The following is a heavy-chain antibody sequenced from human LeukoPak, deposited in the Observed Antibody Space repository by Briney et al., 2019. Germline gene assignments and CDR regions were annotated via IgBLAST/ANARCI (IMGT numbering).Heavy chain of an antibody. V-gene: IGHV4-4*02. Sequence: SETLSLTCAVSGGSISSSAWWCWVRQPPGKGLEWIGEIHRSGSTYYNPSLESRLTMSLDKSKNQFSLNLYSVAAADTAVYFCVTGGSSWNEYWGQGTLVTVSS. J-gene: IGHJ4*02. CDR2: IHRSGST. CDR1: GGSISSSAW. CDR3: VTGGSSWNEY. D-gene: IGHD6-13*01.